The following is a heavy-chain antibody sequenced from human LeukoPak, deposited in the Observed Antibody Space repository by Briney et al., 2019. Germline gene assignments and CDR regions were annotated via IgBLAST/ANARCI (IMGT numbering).Heavy chain of an antibody. D-gene: IGHD5-12*01. J-gene: IGHJ4*02. CDR3: ARGDIVATAFDY. CDR1: GGSISGYY. Sequence: PSETLSLTCTVSGGSISGYYWGWIRQPPGKGLEWIGSIYHSGSTYYNPSLKSRVTISVDTSKNQFSLKLSSVTAADTAVYYCARGDIVATAFDYWGQGTLVTVSS. V-gene: IGHV4-38-2*02. CDR2: IYHSGST.